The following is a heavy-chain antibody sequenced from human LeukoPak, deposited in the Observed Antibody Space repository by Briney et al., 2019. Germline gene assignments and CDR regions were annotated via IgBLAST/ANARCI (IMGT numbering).Heavy chain of an antibody. Sequence: GASVKLSCKASGYTFTSYGISWVRQAPGQGLEWMGWISTFNGNTNYPQKFQGRVTMTTDTATRTGYMELRSLRSDDTAVYYCAGIAGGGNWDQTFDYWGQGTLVTVSS. J-gene: IGHJ4*02. CDR2: ISTFNGNT. V-gene: IGHV1-18*01. CDR3: AGIAGGGNWDQTFDY. D-gene: IGHD1-1*01. CDR1: GYTFTSYG.